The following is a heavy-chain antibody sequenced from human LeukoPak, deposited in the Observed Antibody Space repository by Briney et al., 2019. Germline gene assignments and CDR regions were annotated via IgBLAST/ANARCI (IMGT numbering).Heavy chain of an antibody. CDR3: ARGRYSGDYTDY. V-gene: IGHV4-34*01. D-gene: IGHD4-17*01. CDR1: GGSFSGYY. J-gene: IGHJ4*02. Sequence: SETLSLTCAVYGGSFSGYYWSWIRQPPGKGLEWIGEINHSGSTNYNPSLKSRVTISVDTSKNQFSLKPSSVTAADTAVYYCARGRYSGDYTDYWGQGTLVTVSS. CDR2: INHSGST.